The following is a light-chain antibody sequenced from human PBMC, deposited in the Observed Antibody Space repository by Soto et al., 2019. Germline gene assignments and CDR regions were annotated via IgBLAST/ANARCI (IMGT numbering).Light chain of an antibody. J-gene: IGKJ5*01. Sequence: EIHVTQSPSSLSASVGDRVTITCRASQSISSYLNWYQQKPGKAPKLLIYAASSLQSGVPSRFSGSGSGTDFTLTISSLQPEDFATYYCQQSYSTPITFGQGTRLEF. CDR2: AAS. V-gene: IGKV1-39*01. CDR3: QQSYSTPIT. CDR1: QSISSY.